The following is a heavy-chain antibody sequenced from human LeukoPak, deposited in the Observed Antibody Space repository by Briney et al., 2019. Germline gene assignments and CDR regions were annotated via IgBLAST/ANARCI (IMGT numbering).Heavy chain of an antibody. Sequence: ASVKVSCKASGYTFTDHYMHWVRHAPGQGPEWMGWINPNSDCINNCAHKFQGRVTITRDTSISTAYMELSGLTSDDTAVYYCASGASHDYGDYATVGPPDYWGQGTLVTVSS. J-gene: IGHJ4*02. V-gene: IGHV1-2*07. CDR3: ASGASHDYGDYATVGPPDY. CDR1: GYTFTDHY. D-gene: IGHD4-17*01. CDR2: INPNSDCI.